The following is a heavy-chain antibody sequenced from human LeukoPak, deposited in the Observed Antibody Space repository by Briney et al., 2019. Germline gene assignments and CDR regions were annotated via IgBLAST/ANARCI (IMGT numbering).Heavy chain of an antibody. V-gene: IGHV1-46*01. CDR3: ARIRDGYNDAYDL. J-gene: IGHJ3*01. Sequence: ASVKVSCKASGYTFTNYYIHWVRQAPGQGLEWMGMIIPSDGFTTYAQKFQGRLTMTRDMSTSTVYMELSSLRSEDTAIYYCARIRDGYNDAYDLWGQGTVVTVPS. D-gene: IGHD5-24*01. CDR2: IIPSDGFT. CDR1: GYTFTNYY.